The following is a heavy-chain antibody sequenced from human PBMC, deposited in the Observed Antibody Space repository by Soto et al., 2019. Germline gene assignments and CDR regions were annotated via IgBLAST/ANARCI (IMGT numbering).Heavy chain of an antibody. D-gene: IGHD3-3*01. J-gene: IGHJ4*02. CDR3: ATVGVLSFLEWLEKGVGYYFDY. CDR2: FDPEDGTA. V-gene: IGHV1-24*01. Sequence: ASVKVSCKVSGHTLTEVSMHWVRQAPGKGLEWMGGFDPEDGTALYAQKFQGRLTMTEDRSTDTAYMELSSLRSEDTAVYYCATVGVLSFLEWLEKGVGYYFDYWGQGTLVTVSS. CDR1: GHTLTEVS.